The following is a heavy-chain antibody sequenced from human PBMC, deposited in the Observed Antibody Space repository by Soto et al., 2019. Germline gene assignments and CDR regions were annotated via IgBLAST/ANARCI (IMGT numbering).Heavy chain of an antibody. CDR2: IYYRGST. Sequence: SETLSLTCSVSEDSINSDKYYWGWIRQPPGKGLEWIGSIYYRGSTYYNPSLKSRVTISLDSSKTQFSLKLTSVTAADTAVYYCARGHDSNDNWGQGTLVTVSS. J-gene: IGHJ4*02. CDR1: EDSINSDKYY. CDR3: ARGHDSNDN. V-gene: IGHV4-39*07. D-gene: IGHD3-22*01.